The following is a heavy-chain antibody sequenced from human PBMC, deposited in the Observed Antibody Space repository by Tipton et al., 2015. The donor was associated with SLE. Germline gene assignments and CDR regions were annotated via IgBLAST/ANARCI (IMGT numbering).Heavy chain of an antibody. D-gene: IGHD3-9*01. CDR3: ARDRAAYDILTVYIRYFDY. V-gene: IGHV4-59*01. J-gene: IGHJ4*02. CDR1: GGSISTYY. Sequence: TLSLTCTVSGGSISTYYWSWIRQPPGKGLEWIGYISNSGTTKYHPSLKSRVTMSVDTSKNQFSLRLNSVTAADTAVYYCARDRAAYDILTVYIRYFDYWGQGTLVTVSS. CDR2: ISNSGTT.